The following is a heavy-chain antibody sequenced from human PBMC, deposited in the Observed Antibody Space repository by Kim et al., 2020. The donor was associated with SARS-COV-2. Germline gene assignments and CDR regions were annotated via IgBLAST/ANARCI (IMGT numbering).Heavy chain of an antibody. CDR3: ARPGIAAAGTTDDY. D-gene: IGHD6-13*01. Sequence: SETLSLTCTVSGGSISSGDYYWSWIRQPPGKGLEWIGYIYYSGSTYYNPSLKSRVTISVDTSKNQFSLKLSSVTAADTAVYYCARPGIAAAGTTDDYWGQGTLVTVSS. V-gene: IGHV4-30-4*01. J-gene: IGHJ4*02. CDR1: GGSISSGDYY. CDR2: IYYSGST.